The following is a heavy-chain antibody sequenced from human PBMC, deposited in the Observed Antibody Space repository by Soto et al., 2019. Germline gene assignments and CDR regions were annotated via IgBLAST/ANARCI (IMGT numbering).Heavy chain of an antibody. Sequence: GSVKVSCKAAGYTFTRYDIYWVRQATGQGLEWMGWMNPNTGNSGYAQKFQGRVTMTSDTSISAAHMELSSLRTEDTAVYYCARRAETNGWNGFGADKYYFDFWGQGTLVTVSS. CDR3: ARRAETNGWNGFGADKYYFDF. V-gene: IGHV1-8*01. J-gene: IGHJ4*02. D-gene: IGHD1-1*01. CDR1: GYTFTRYD. CDR2: MNPNTGNS.